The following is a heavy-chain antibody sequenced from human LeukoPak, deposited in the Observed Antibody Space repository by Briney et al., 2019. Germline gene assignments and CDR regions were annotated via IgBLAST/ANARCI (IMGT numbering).Heavy chain of an antibody. CDR2: ISGSGGST. V-gene: IGHV3-23*01. Sequence: GGSLRLSCAASGFTFSSYAMSWVRQAPGKGLEWVSAISGSGGSTYYADSVKGRFTISRDNSKNTLCLQMNSLRAEDTAVYYCAKHPTERIYGDYAANSYFDYWGQGTLVTVSS. CDR3: AKHPTERIYGDYAANSYFDY. J-gene: IGHJ4*02. D-gene: IGHD4-17*01. CDR1: GFTFSSYA.